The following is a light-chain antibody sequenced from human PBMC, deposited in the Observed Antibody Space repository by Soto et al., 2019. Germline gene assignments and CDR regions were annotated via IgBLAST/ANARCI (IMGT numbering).Light chain of an antibody. CDR2: GAS. CDR1: QSVSSSY. CDR3: QQYGNSSRT. V-gene: IGKV3-20*01. J-gene: IGKJ2*01. Sequence: EIVLTQSPGTLSLSPGERATLSCRASQSVSSSYLAWYQQKPGQAPRLLIYGASSRATGIPDRFSGSGSGTDFTITISRLEPEDFAVYYCQQYGNSSRTFGQGTKLEIK.